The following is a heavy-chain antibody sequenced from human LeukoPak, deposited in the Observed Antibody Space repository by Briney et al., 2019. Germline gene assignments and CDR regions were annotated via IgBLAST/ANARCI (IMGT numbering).Heavy chain of an antibody. CDR3: ATSGPAKENYYMDV. V-gene: IGHV1-69*13. Sequence: AASVKVSCKASGGTFSSYAISWVRQAPGQGLEWMGGIIPIFGTASYAQKFQGRVTITADESTSTAYMELSSLRSEDTAVYYCATSGPAKENYYMDVWGKGTTVTVSS. CDR1: GGTFSSYA. D-gene: IGHD2-15*01. CDR2: IIPIFGTA. J-gene: IGHJ6*03.